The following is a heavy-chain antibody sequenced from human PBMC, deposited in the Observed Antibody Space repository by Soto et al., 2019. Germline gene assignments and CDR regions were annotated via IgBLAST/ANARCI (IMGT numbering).Heavy chain of an antibody. CDR1: GGSISSNNW. J-gene: IGHJ6*02. D-gene: IGHD3-10*01. Sequence: SETLSLTCAVSGGSISSNNWWRWVRQSPGKGLEWIGEIYHNGSPDYNPSLKSRVTISVDKSKNHVFLQLTSVTAAATAMYSFGRWLGTSYGMDVWGRGTAVTVAS. CDR2: IYHNGSP. V-gene: IGHV4-4*02. CDR3: GRWLGTSYGMDV.